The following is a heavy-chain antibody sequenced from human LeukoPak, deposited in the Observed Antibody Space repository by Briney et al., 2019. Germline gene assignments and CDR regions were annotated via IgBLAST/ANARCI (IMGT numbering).Heavy chain of an antibody. J-gene: IGHJ4*02. V-gene: IGHV4-61*01. Sequence: SETLSLTCSVSGGSVSSGSYYWSWIRQPPGKGLEWIGYIYYSASTSYNPSLKSRVTISVDTSKNQFSLKLSSVTAADTAVYFCARGSRGYSYGWGQGTLVTVSS. CDR3: ARGSRGYSYG. CDR1: GGSVSSGSYY. D-gene: IGHD5-18*01. CDR2: IYYSAST.